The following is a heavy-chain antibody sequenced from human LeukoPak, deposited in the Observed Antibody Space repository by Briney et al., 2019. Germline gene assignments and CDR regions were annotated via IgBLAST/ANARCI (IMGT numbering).Heavy chain of an antibody. V-gene: IGHV3-48*01. J-gene: IGHJ4*02. CDR1: GFTFSSYG. CDR2: ISSSSSTI. Sequence: PGGSLRLSCAASGFTFSSYGMHWVRQAPGKGLEWVSYISSSSSTICYADSVKGRFTISRDNAKNSLYLQMNSLRAEDTAVYYCAREVYDSSSFDYWGQGTLVTVSS. CDR3: AREVYDSSSFDY. D-gene: IGHD3-22*01.